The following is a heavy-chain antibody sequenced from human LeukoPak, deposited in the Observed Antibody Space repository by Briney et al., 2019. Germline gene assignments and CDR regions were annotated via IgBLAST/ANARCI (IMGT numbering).Heavy chain of an antibody. CDR3: ARGKLGDSGNHYTYFDL. Sequence: GSLRLSCAASGFTFSSYSMHWVRQAPGKGLEWVAAIWYDGSHEINADSVKGRFTISRDNSKNTLYLQMNSLRAEDTAVFHCARGKLGDSGNHYTYFDLWGQGTLVTVPS. CDR1: GFTFSSYS. D-gene: IGHD3-10*01. CDR2: IWYDGSHE. J-gene: IGHJ4*02. V-gene: IGHV3-33*08.